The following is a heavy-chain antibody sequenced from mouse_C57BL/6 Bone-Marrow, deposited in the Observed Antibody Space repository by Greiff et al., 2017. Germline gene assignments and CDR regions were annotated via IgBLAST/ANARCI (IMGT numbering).Heavy chain of an antibody. D-gene: IGHD2-5*01. CDR1: GYTFTDYE. CDR2: IDPETGGT. V-gene: IGHV1-15*01. CDR3: TAYYSNYADD. Sequence: QVQLQQSGAELVRPGASVTLSCKASGYTFTDYEMHWVKQTPVHGLEWIGAIDPETGGTAYNQKFKGKAILTADKSSSTAYMGLRSLTSEDSAVYYCTAYYSNYADDWGQGTTLTVSS. J-gene: IGHJ2*01.